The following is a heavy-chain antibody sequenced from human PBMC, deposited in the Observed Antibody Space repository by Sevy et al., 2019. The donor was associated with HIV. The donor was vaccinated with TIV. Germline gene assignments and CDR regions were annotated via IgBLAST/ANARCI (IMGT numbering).Heavy chain of an antibody. CDR2: IKQDGSEK. D-gene: IGHD3-10*01. Sequence: GESLKISCAASGFTFSSYWMSWVRQAPGKGLEWVANIKQDGSEKYYVDSVKGRFTISRDNAKNSLYLQMNSLRAEDTTVYYCASLGSGSSFDYWGQGTLVTVSS. V-gene: IGHV3-7*01. CDR1: GFTFSSYW. CDR3: ASLGSGSSFDY. J-gene: IGHJ4*02.